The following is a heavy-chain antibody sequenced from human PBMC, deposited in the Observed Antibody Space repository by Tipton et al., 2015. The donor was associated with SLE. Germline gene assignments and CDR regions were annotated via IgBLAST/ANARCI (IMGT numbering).Heavy chain of an antibody. CDR2: IYYSGST. CDR3: ARVRGRGYFQH. CDR1: GGSISSSNW. D-gene: IGHD3-10*01. J-gene: IGHJ1*01. Sequence: TLSLTCAVSGGSISSSNWWSWVRQPPGKGLEWIGYIYYSGSTNYNPSLKSRVTISVDTSKNQFSLKLSSVTAADTAVYYCARVRGRGYFQHWGQGTLVTVSS. V-gene: IGHV4-4*02.